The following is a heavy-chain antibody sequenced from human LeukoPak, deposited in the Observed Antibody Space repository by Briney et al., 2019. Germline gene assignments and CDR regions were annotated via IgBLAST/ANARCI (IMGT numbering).Heavy chain of an antibody. CDR3: AREDQSHYYDSSGYANWFDP. J-gene: IGHJ5*02. Sequence: GASVKVSCKASGGTFSSYAISWVRQAPGQGLEWMGGIIPIFGTANYAQKFQGRVTITTDESTSTACMELSSLRSEDTAVYYCAREDQSHYYDSSGYANWFDPWGQGTLVTVSS. D-gene: IGHD3-22*01. CDR2: IIPIFGTA. CDR1: GGTFSSYA. V-gene: IGHV1-69*05.